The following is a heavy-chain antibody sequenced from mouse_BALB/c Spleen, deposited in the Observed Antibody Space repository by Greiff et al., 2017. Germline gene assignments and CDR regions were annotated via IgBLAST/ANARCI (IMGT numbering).Heavy chain of an antibody. CDR3: TRYDGWFAY. V-gene: IGHV1S22*01. Sequence: LQQPGSELVRPGASVKLSCKASGYTFTSYWMHLVKQRHGQGLEWIGNIYPGSGSTNYDEKFKSKGTLTVDTSSSTAYMHLSSLTSEDSAVYYCTRYDGWFAYWGQGTLVTVSA. CDR2: IYPGSGST. D-gene: IGHD2-12*01. CDR1: GYTFTSYW. J-gene: IGHJ3*01.